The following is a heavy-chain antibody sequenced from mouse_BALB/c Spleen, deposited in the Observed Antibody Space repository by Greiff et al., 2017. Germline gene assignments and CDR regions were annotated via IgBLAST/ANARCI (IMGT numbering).Heavy chain of an antibody. J-gene: IGHJ4*01. Sequence: EVQLQESGPGLVKPSQSLSLTCTVTGYSITSDYAWTWIRQFPGNKLEWMGYISYSGSTSYNPSLKSRISITRDTSKNQFFLQLNSVTTEDTATYYCARYGGLRDYYAMDYWGQGTSVTVSS. CDR1: GYSITSDYA. CDR2: ISYSGST. V-gene: IGHV3-2*02. CDR3: ARYGGLRDYYAMDY. D-gene: IGHD2-4*01.